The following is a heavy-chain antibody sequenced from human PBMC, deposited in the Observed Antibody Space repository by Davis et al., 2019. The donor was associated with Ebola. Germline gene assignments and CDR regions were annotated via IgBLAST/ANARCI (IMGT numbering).Heavy chain of an antibody. CDR3: ARDQGIVGATTYYYYGMDV. Sequence: GGSLRLSCAASGFTFSDYYMSWIRQAPGKGLEWVSYISSSGSTIYYADSVKGRVTISRDNAKNSLYLQMNSLRAEDTAVYYCARDQGIVGATTYYYYGMDVWGQGTTVTVSS. J-gene: IGHJ6*02. CDR2: ISSSGSTI. CDR1: GFTFSDYY. D-gene: IGHD1-26*01. V-gene: IGHV3-11*01.